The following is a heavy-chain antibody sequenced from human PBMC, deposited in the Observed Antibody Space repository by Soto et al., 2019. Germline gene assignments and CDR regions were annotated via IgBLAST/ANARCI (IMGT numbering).Heavy chain of an antibody. D-gene: IGHD3-16*02. CDR1: GFTFSSYG. V-gene: IGHV3-33*01. CDR2: IWYDGSNK. CDR3: ARKSFSTDYFDN. J-gene: IGHJ4*02. Sequence: GGSLRLSCAASGFTFSSYGMHWVRQAPGKGLEWVAVIWYDGSNKYYADSVEGRFTISRDNSKNTLYLQMNSLSDEDTAVYYCARKSFSTDYFDNWGQGTLVTVSS.